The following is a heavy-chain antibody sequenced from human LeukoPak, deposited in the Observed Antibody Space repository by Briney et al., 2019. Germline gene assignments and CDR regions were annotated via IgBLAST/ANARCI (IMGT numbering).Heavy chain of an antibody. CDR2: ISWNSGSI. D-gene: IGHD1-26*01. CDR3: AKDKFSGHYSGAFDI. V-gene: IGHV3-9*03. J-gene: IGHJ3*02. CDR1: GFTFSSYS. Sequence: PGGSLRLSCAASGFTFSSYSMNWVRQGPGKGLEWVSGISWNSGSIGYADSVKGRFTVSRDNAKKSLYLQMNSLRAEDMALYYCAKDKFSGHYSGAFDIWGQGTMVTVSS.